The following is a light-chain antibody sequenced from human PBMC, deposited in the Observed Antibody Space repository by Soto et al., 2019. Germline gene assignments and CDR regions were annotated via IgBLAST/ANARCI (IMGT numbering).Light chain of an antibody. Sequence: QSAVSQPGSVSGSPGQSMTNTCVGTSRDIGDYNYVSCYQQHPGKVPKVIIYDVSNRPSGVSYRFSGTQSGNTPSLTVSGLQAEDEADYYCCSYTRSGTLIFGTGTKVTVL. CDR3: CSYTRSGTLI. CDR1: SRDIGDYNY. CDR2: DVS. J-gene: IGLJ1*01. V-gene: IGLV2-14*01.